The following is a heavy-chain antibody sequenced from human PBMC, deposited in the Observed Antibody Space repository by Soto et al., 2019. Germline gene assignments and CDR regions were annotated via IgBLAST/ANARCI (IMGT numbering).Heavy chain of an antibody. D-gene: IGHD3-22*01. Sequence: GGSLRLSCAASGFTFSGYAMTWVRQAPGKGLEWVSAISGSGGSTYYADSVKGRFTISRDNSKNTLYLQMNSPRAEDTAVYYCAKAHDSSGYYYGSFDYWGQGTLVTVSS. CDR2: ISGSGGST. CDR3: AKAHDSSGYYYGSFDY. J-gene: IGHJ4*02. CDR1: GFTFSGYA. V-gene: IGHV3-23*01.